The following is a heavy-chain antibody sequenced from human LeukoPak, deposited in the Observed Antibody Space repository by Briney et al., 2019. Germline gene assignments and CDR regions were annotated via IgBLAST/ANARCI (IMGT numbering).Heavy chain of an antibody. CDR3: ARPKTTSSSWPIGY. Sequence: SETLSLTCTVSGGSISSYYWSWIRQPPGKGLEWIGYIYYSGSTNYNPSLKSRVTISVDTSKNQFSLKLSSVTAADTAVYYCARPKTTSSSWPIGYWGQGTLVTVSS. V-gene: IGHV4-59*08. CDR2: IYYSGST. D-gene: IGHD6-13*01. CDR1: GGSISSYY. J-gene: IGHJ4*02.